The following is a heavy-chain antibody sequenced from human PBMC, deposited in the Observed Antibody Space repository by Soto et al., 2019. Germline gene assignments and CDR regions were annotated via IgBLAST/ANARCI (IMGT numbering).Heavy chain of an antibody. Sequence: SSGMVSSKASGYSFTSYGLRSVRPAPGQGLEWMGWISAYNGNTNYTQKLQGRVTMTTDTSTSTAYMELRSLRSDDTAVDYCATGAGAGAWVIWG. CDR3: ATGAGAGAWVI. J-gene: IGHJ3*02. V-gene: IGHV1-18*01. CDR1: GYSFTSYG. CDR2: ISAYNGNT. D-gene: IGHD1-26*01.